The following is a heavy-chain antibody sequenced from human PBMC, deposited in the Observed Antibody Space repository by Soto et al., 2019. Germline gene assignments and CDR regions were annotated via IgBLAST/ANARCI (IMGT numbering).Heavy chain of an antibody. CDR1: GYTFTGYY. V-gene: IGHV1-2*02. J-gene: IGHJ5*02. Sequence: QVQLVQSGAEVKKPGASVKVSCKASGYTFTGYYMHWVRQAPGQGLEWMGWINPNSGGTNYAQKFQGRVTMTRDTSISTAYMELRMLRSDETAVYYCAREHVDIVATKKCGFDPWGQGTLVTVSS. D-gene: IGHD5-12*01. CDR2: INPNSGGT. CDR3: AREHVDIVATKKCGFDP.